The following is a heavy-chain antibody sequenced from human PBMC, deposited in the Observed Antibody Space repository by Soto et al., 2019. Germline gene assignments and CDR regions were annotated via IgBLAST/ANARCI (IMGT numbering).Heavy chain of an antibody. Sequence: LSLTCTVSGGSISSGGYYWSWIRQHPGKGLEWIGYIYYSGSTYYNPSLKSRVTISVDTSKNQFSLKLSSVTAADTAVYYCARAQIVVVPAAISPPRYNWFDPWGQGTLVTVSS. V-gene: IGHV4-31*03. D-gene: IGHD2-2*01. CDR1: GGSISSGGYY. CDR2: IYYSGST. CDR3: ARAQIVVVPAAISPPRYNWFDP. J-gene: IGHJ5*02.